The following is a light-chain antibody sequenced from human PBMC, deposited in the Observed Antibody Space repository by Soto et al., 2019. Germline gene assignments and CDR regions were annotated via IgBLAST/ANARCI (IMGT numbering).Light chain of an antibody. CDR1: QDIKNY. Sequence: DIQMTQSPASLSASVGDRVTITCQASQDIKNYLNWYQQKPGNAPKLLIYGASNLETGLPSRFSGGGSGTHSTFTISSVQTEDFATYYCQRYDSLPQVTFGGGTTVEIE. CDR2: GAS. V-gene: IGKV1-33*01. CDR3: QRYDSLPQVT. J-gene: IGKJ4*01.